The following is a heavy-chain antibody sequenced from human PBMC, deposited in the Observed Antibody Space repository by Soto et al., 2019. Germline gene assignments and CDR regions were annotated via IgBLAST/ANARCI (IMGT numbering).Heavy chain of an antibody. CDR1: GFSFSSYG. D-gene: IGHD3-10*01. J-gene: IGHJ4*02. CDR3: AKDPYTWFGFFDY. Sequence: XVSLRLSCAAWGFSFSSYGMHWVRRAPGKGLEWVAVISYDGSNKYYADSVKGRFTISRDKSKNTLYLQMNSLRAEDTAVYYCAKDPYTWFGFFDYCGQGTLVTVSS. V-gene: IGHV3-30*18. CDR2: ISYDGSNK.